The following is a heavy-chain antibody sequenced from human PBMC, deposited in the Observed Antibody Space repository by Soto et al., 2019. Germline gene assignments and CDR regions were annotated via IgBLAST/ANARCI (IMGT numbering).Heavy chain of an antibody. J-gene: IGHJ4*02. CDR3: EKDGITGTTDY. CDR2: ISYDGSNK. CDR1: GFTFSSYG. D-gene: IGHD1-7*01. V-gene: IGHV3-30*18. Sequence: GGSLRLSCAATGFTFSSYGMHWVRQAPGKGLEWVAVISYDGSNKYYADSVKGRFTISRDNSKNTLYLRMNSLRAEDTAVYYCEKDGITGTTDYCGQGTLVTVSS.